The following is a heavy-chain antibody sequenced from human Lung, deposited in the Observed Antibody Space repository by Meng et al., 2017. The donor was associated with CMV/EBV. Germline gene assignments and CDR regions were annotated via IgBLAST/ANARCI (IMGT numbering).Heavy chain of an antibody. J-gene: IGHJ6*02. CDR1: GFTFDDYA. D-gene: IGHD3-16*01. CDR2: INWSGDRA. V-gene: IGHV3-9*01. CDR3: AKDISPTPVMSDGMDV. Sequence: SLRLXXAASGFTFDDYAIHWVRQPPGKGLEWVSGINWSGDRAVYADSVKGRFIVSRDNAKNSLFLQMNTLRAEDTALYYCAKDISPTPVMSDGMDVWGQGXTVTVSS.